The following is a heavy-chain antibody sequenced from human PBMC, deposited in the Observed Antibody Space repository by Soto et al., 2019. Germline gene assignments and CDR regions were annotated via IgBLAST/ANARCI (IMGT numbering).Heavy chain of an antibody. CDR1: GFTVSSNY. CDR2: IYSGGST. Sequence: GGSLRLSCAASGFTVSSNYMSWVRQAPGKGLEWVSVIYSGGSTYYADSVKGRFTISRDNSKNTLYLQMNSLRAGDTAVYYCARSHPLLWFGELLTSGAFDIWGQGTMVTVSS. V-gene: IGHV3-66*01. J-gene: IGHJ3*02. CDR3: ARSHPLLWFGELLTSGAFDI. D-gene: IGHD3-10*01.